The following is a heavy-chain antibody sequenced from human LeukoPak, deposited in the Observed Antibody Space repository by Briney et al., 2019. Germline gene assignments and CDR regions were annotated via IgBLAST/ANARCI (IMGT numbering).Heavy chain of an antibody. J-gene: IGHJ3*02. V-gene: IGHV3-21*01. CDR1: GFTFSSYS. D-gene: IGHD1-26*01. Sequence: GGSLSHSCAASGFTFSSYSMNWVRQAPGKGLEWVSSISSSSSYIYYADSVKGRFTISRDNAKNSLYLQMNSLRAEDTAVYYCARGSGPPVDGFDIWGQGKIFTASS. CDR3: ARGSGPPVDGFDI. CDR2: ISSSSSYI.